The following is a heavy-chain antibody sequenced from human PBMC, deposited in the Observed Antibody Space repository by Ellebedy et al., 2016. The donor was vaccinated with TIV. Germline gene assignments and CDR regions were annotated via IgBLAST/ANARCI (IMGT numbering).Heavy chain of an antibody. J-gene: IGHJ4*02. CDR2: INAHNGNT. D-gene: IGHD6-19*01. CDR3: SRRISSGREYFFDF. CDR1: GYTFTSFG. V-gene: IGHV1-18*01. Sequence: AASVKVSCKSSGYTFTSFGVNWVRQAPGQGLEWMGWINAHNGNTNYEQNFQDRVNLTMDISTNTAYIELRSLRPDDTAVYFCSRRISSGREYFFDFWGQGTLVSVSS.